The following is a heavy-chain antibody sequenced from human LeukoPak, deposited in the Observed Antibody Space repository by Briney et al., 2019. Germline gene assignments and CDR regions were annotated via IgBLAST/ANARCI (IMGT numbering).Heavy chain of an antibody. V-gene: IGHV1-18*01. CDR1: GYTFTSYG. J-gene: IGHJ5*02. Sequence: ASVKVSCKASGYTFTSYGISWVRQAPGQGLEWMGWISAYNGNTNYAQKLQGTVTITTDTSTSTAYMALTSLTSDDTAVYYCARDAILRYFDWLLAVNWFDPWGQGTLVTVSS. CDR3: ARDAILRYFDWLLAVNWFDP. D-gene: IGHD3-9*01. CDR2: ISAYNGNT.